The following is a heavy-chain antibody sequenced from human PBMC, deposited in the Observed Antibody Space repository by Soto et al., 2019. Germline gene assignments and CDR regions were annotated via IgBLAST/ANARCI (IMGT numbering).Heavy chain of an antibody. J-gene: IGHJ6*02. CDR2: IHYSGST. V-gene: IGHV4-31*03. Sequence: SETLSLTCTVSGGSIGRGGYYWSWIRQHPGKGLEWIGYIHYSGSTYYNPSLKSRVTISVDTSKKQFSLKLTSVTAADTAVYYCAGDGVVTPFYSGMDVWGQGTTVTVSS. D-gene: IGHD3-3*01. CDR3: AGDGVVTPFYSGMDV. CDR1: GGSIGRGGYY.